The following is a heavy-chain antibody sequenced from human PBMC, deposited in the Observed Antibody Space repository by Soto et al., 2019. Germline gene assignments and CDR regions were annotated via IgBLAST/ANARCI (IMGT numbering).Heavy chain of an antibody. Sequence: SGPTLVNPTQTLTLTCTFSGFSLSTSGMCVSWIRQPPGKALEWLALIDWDDDKYYSTSLKTRLTISKDTSKNQVVLTMTNMDPVDTATYYCARTTTAAYYYCGMDVWGQGTTVTVSS. V-gene: IGHV2-70*01. CDR1: GFSLSTSGMC. CDR2: IDWDDDK. D-gene: IGHD1-26*01. CDR3: ARTTTAAYYYCGMDV. J-gene: IGHJ6*02.